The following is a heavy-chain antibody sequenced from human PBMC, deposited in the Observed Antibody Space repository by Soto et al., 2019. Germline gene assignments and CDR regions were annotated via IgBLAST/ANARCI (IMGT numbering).Heavy chain of an antibody. CDR3: ARDIGYGGS. J-gene: IGHJ4*02. D-gene: IGHD2-15*01. CDR1: GFTFSTSC. CDR2: INPDGSIT. Sequence: EVQLVESGGGLVQPGGSLRLSCAASGFTFSTSCMHWVRQTPGKGLVWVSHINPDGSITNYADSAKGRFTISRDNARNTLFLEMNNVRAEDTSVYFCARDIGYGGSWGQGTLVTVSS. V-gene: IGHV3-74*01.